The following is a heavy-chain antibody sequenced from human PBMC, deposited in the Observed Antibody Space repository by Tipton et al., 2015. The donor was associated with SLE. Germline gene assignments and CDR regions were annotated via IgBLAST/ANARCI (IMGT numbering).Heavy chain of an antibody. Sequence: TLSLTCTVSGGPMSTYYWSWIRQPPGKGLEWIGYIYYSGSTNYNPSLKSRVTISVDTSRSQFSLKLTSVTAADTAIYYCARDLNGYNRGYYYYMDVWGKGTTVTVSS. J-gene: IGHJ6*03. V-gene: IGHV4-59*01. CDR3: ARDLNGYNRGYYYYMDV. D-gene: IGHD5-24*01. CDR2: IYYSGST. CDR1: GGPMSTYY.